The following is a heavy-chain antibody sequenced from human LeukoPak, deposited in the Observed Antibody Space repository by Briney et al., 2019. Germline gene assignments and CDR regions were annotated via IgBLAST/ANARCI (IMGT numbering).Heavy chain of an antibody. CDR2: IYYSGST. V-gene: IGHV4-59*01. CDR3: ARGIPYYDFWSGYYPGAFDI. J-gene: IGHJ3*02. D-gene: IGHD3-3*01. CDR1: GGSISSYY. Sequence: SETLSLTCTVSGGSISSYYWSWIRQPPGKGLEWIWYIYYSGSTNYNPSLKSRVTISVDTSKNQFSLKLSSVTAADTAVYYCARGIPYYDFWSGYYPGAFDIWGQGTMVTVSS.